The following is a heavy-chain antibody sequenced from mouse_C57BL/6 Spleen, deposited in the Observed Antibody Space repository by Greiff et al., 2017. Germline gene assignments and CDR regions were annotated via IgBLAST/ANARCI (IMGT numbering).Heavy chain of an antibody. J-gene: IGHJ2*01. D-gene: IGHD4-1*01. V-gene: IGHV3-6*01. CDR1: GYSITSGYY. CDR2: ISYDGSN. Sequence: EVKLVESGPGLVKPSQSLSLTCSATGYSITSGYYWNWIRQPPGNQLEWMGYISYDGSNNYNPSLKNRISITRDTSRNQFFLRLNSVTTEDTATYYCARKLGGFDYWGQGTTLTVSS. CDR3: ARKLGGFDY.